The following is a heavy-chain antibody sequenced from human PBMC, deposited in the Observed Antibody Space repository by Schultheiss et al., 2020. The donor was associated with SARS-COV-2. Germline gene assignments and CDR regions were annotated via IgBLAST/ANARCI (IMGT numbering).Heavy chain of an antibody. CDR2: ISYDGSNK. J-gene: IGHJ5*02. CDR1: GFTFSNYA. V-gene: IGHV3-30*04. Sequence: GGSLRLSCAASGFTFSNYAMHWVRQAPGKGLEWVAVISYDGSNKYYADSVQGRFTISRDNAKNSLYLQMDSLRAEDTAMYYCAREASGSSNDVLGWFDPWGQGTLVTVSS. CDR3: AREASGSSNDVLGWFDP. D-gene: IGHD1-26*01.